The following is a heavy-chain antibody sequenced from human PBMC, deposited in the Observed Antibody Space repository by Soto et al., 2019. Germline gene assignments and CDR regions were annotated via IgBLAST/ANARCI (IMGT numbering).Heavy chain of an antibody. CDR2: ISSSGLTT. CDR3: ARYGTRGDW. J-gene: IGHJ5*01. Sequence: PGGSLRLSCQASGLNFRMYEMHWVRKAPGKGLEWVSYISSSGLTTYYADFAEGRFTISRDNAKDSLCLHLNSLRVGDTAVYYCARYGTRGDWWGLGTQVTVSS. V-gene: IGHV3-48*03. CDR1: GLNFRMYE. D-gene: IGHD3-10*01.